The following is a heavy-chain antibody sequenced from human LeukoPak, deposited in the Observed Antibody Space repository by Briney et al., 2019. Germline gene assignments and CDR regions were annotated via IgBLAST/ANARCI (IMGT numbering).Heavy chain of an antibody. J-gene: IGHJ4*02. CDR2: SQYSGSA. D-gene: IGHD2-15*01. Sequence: SETLSLTCTVSGGSITDYYWGWIRQPPGKGLEWIVSSQYSGSANYNPSLEGRVTISVDTSKNQFSLELISVTAADTAVYYCAKVDSGAITAFDSWGQGTLVTVSS. CDR1: GGSITDYY. CDR3: AKVDSGAITAFDS. V-gene: IGHV4-39*07.